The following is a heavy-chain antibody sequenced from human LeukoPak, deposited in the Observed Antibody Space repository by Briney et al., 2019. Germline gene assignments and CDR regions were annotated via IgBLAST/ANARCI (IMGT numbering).Heavy chain of an antibody. CDR3: ARDKSRYDSSGYYPFDY. D-gene: IGHD3-22*01. CDR1: GFTFSSYG. Sequence: GRSLRLSCAASGFTFSSYGMHWVRQAPGKGLERVAVIWYDGSNKYCADSVKGRFTISRDNSKNTLYLQMNSLRAEDTAVYYCARDKSRYDSSGYYPFDYWGQGTLVTVSS. V-gene: IGHV3-33*01. J-gene: IGHJ4*02. CDR2: IWYDGSNK.